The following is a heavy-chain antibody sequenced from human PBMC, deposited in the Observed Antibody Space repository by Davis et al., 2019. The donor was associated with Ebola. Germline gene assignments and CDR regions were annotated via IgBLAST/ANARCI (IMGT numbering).Heavy chain of an antibody. CDR2: IYPGDSDT. CDR3: ARFGGSVVVPAAILN. J-gene: IGHJ4*02. D-gene: IGHD2-2*01. Sequence: PGGSLRLSCKGSGYSFTSYWIGWVRQMPGKGLEWMGIIYPGDSDTRYSPSFQGQVTISADKSISTAYLQWSSLKASDTAMYYCARFGGSVVVPAAILNWGQGTLVTVSS. V-gene: IGHV5-51*01. CDR1: GYSFTSYW.